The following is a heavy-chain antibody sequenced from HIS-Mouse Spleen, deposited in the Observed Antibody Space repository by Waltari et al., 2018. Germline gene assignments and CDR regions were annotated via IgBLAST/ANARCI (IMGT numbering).Heavy chain of an antibody. Sequence: QLQLQESGPGLVKPSETLSLTCTVSGGSISSSSYYWGWIRQPPGKGLEWIGSIYYGGSTYYNPSLKSRVTSSVDTSKNQFSLKLSSVTAADTAVYYCAREIPYSSSWYDWYFDLWGRGTLVTVSS. V-gene: IGHV4-39*07. CDR1: GGSISSSSYY. J-gene: IGHJ2*01. CDR2: IYYGGST. D-gene: IGHD6-13*01. CDR3: AREIPYSSSWYDWYFDL.